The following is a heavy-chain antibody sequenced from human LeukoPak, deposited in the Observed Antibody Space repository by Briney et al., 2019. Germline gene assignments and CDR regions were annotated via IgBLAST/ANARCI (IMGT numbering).Heavy chain of an antibody. D-gene: IGHD1-26*01. CDR1: GGSFSCYY. J-gene: IGHJ4*02. V-gene: IGHV4-34*01. CDR3: ARGSEQWESRLDY. Sequence: SETLSLTCAVYGGSFSCYYWSWIRQPPGKGLEWIGEINHSGSTNYNPSLKSRVTISVDTSKNQFSLKLSSVTAADTAVYYCARGSEQWESRLDYWGQGTLVTVSS. CDR2: INHSGST.